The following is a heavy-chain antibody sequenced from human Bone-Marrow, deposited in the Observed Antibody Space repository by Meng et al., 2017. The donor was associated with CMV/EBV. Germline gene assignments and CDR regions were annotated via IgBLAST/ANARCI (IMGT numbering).Heavy chain of an antibody. Sequence: ASVKVSCKASGYTFTSYYMHWVRQAPGQGLEWMGIINPSGGSTSYAQKFQGRVTMTRDTSTSTVYMELSSLRSEDTAVYYCARGPRWYCTSTICYGVRGGMDVWGQGTTVTVSS. J-gene: IGHJ6*02. CDR3: ARGPRWYCTSTICYGVRGGMDV. D-gene: IGHD2-2*01. CDR1: GYTFTSYY. CDR2: INPSGGST. V-gene: IGHV1-46*01.